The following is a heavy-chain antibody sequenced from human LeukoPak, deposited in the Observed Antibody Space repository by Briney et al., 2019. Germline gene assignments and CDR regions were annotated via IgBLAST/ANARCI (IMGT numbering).Heavy chain of an antibody. CDR2: IKQDGSEK. CDR3: AREGRDLDH. CDR1: GFTFSNFW. V-gene: IGHV3-7*01. J-gene: IGHJ4*02. Sequence: PGGSLRLSCAASGFTFSNFWMSWVRQAPGKGLEWVANIKQDGSEKHYVDSVKGRFTISRDNAKNSLYLQMNSLRAEDTAVYYCAREGRDLDHWGQGTLVSVST.